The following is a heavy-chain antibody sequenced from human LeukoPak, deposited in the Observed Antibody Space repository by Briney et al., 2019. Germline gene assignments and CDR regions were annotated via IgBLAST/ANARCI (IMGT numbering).Heavy chain of an antibody. V-gene: IGHV3-21*01. J-gene: IGHJ4*02. D-gene: IGHD3-22*01. Sequence: PGGPLRLSCAASGFTFSSYSMNWVRQAPGKGLEWVSSISSSSSYIHYADSVKGRFTISRDNAKNSLYLQMNSLRAGDTAVYYCARVDSSGYYYGGVDYFDYWGQGTLVTVSS. CDR3: ARVDSSGYYYGGVDYFDY. CDR2: ISSSSSYI. CDR1: GFTFSSYS.